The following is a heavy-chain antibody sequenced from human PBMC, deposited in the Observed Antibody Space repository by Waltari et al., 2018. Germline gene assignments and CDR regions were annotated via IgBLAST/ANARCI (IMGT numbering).Heavy chain of an antibody. Sequence: QVQLVESGGGVVQPGRSLRLSCAASGFTFSSYGMHWVRQAPGKGLEWVAVIWYDGSNKYYADSVKGRLTISRDNSKNTLYLQMNSLRAEDTAVYYCAREGDAFDIWGQGTMVTVSS. V-gene: IGHV3-33*01. CDR3: AREGDAFDI. J-gene: IGHJ3*02. CDR2: IWYDGSNK. CDR1: GFTFSSYG.